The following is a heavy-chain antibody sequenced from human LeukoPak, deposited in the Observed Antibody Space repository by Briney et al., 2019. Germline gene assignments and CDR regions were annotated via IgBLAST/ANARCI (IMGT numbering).Heavy chain of an antibody. J-gene: IGHJ4*02. Sequence: SETLSLTCAVSGGSISSGGYSWSWIRQPPGKGLEWIGYIYQSGFTHYNPSLKSRVTISVDTSKNQFSLKLSSVTAADTAVYYCARTQRITIFGVAPSYFDYWGQGTLVTVSS. CDR1: GGSISSGGYS. CDR3: ARTQRITIFGVAPSYFDY. CDR2: IYQSGFT. D-gene: IGHD3-3*01. V-gene: IGHV4-30-2*01.